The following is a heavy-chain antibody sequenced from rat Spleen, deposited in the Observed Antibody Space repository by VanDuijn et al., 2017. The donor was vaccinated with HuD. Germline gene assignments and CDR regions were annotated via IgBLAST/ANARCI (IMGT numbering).Heavy chain of an antibody. V-gene: IGHV5-20*01. Sequence: EVKVVESGGGLVQPGGSLKLSCAASGFIFSDYYMAWVRQVPTKGLEWVASISFDGGGTYFRDSVKGRFTISRDNANSSLYLQMDSLRSEDTATYYCTIDRRYFDYWGQGVRVTVSS. J-gene: IGHJ2*01. CDR3: TIDRRYFDY. CDR2: ISFDGGGT. D-gene: IGHD1-11*01. CDR1: GFIFSDYY.